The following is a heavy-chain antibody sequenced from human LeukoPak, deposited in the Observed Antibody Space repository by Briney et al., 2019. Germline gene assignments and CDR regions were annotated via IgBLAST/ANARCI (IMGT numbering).Heavy chain of an antibody. Sequence: GGSLRLSCAASGFNFGDSRMTWVRQAPGKGLQWVANVNQDGTEKHFLDSVEGRFTISRDNAKKSLYLQMSSLRPEDTALYFCVKGDWYFESWGQGTLVTVSS. V-gene: IGHV3-7*04. J-gene: IGHJ4*02. CDR2: VNQDGTEK. CDR1: GFNFGDSR. D-gene: IGHD2-21*01. CDR3: VKGDWYFES.